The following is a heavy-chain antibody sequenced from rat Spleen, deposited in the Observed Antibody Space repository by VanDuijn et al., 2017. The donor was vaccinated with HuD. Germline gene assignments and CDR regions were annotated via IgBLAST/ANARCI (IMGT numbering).Heavy chain of an antibody. D-gene: IGHD1-10*01. CDR1: GYSITSSYR. CDR3: ARSPYNNFWFTY. V-gene: IGHV3-3*01. Sequence: EVQLQESGPGLVKPSQSLSLTCSVTGYSITSSYRWNWIRKFPGNKLEWMGYLNSAGSTYYNPSLRSRISITRDTAKNQFFLQVNSVTTEDTATCYCARSPYNNFWFTYWGQGTLVTVSS. J-gene: IGHJ3*01. CDR2: LNSAGST.